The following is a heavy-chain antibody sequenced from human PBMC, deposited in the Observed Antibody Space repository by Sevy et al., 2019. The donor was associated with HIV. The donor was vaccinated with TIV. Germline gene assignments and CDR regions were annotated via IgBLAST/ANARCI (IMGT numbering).Heavy chain of an antibody. J-gene: IGHJ4*02. CDR2: FDPEDGET. D-gene: IGHD3-22*01. V-gene: IGHV1-24*01. Sequence: ASVKVSCKVSGFTLSQLSMHWVRQAPGKGLEWMGSFDPEDGETIYALKFQGRLTMTEDTSTDTAYMELSSLRSEDTAVYYCATTKDYYDSSGYPFDYWGQGTLVTVSS. CDR1: GFTLSQLS. CDR3: ATTKDYYDSSGYPFDY.